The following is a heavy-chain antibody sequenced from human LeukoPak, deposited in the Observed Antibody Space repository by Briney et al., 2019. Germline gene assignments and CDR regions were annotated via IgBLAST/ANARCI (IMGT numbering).Heavy chain of an antibody. CDR1: GFTFSSYG. CDR2: INGSGSST. D-gene: IGHD3-10*01. J-gene: IGHJ4*02. V-gene: IGHV3-23*01. CDR3: SHYGSGSWGYFDY. Sequence: GESLRLSCAASGFTFSSYGMSWVRQAPGKGLEWVSAINGSGSSTYYADSVKGRFAISRDNSKNTPYLQRNSPRAEATAVYYCSHYGSGSWGYFDYWGQGTLVTVSS.